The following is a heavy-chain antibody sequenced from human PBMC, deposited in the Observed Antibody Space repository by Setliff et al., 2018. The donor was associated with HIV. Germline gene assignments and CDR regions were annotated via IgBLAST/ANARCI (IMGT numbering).Heavy chain of an antibody. CDR1: GGTFSGYA. CDR3: AIAGGSSGYINWFDP. Sequence: SVKVSCKAPGGTFSGYAFSWVRQAPGQGFEWMGGSIPIFGTANYAQKFQGRVTITADESTSTAYMELSSLRSEDTAVYYCAIAGGSSGYINWFDPWGQGTLVTVAS. D-gene: IGHD3-22*01. J-gene: IGHJ5*02. V-gene: IGHV1-69*13. CDR2: SIPIFGTA.